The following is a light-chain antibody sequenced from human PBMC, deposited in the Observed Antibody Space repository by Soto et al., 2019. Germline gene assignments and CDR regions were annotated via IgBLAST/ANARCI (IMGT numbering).Light chain of an antibody. CDR2: WAS. CDR1: QSVLYSSNNKNY. V-gene: IGKV4-1*01. Sequence: DIVMTQSPDSLAVSLGERATINCKSSQSVLYSSNNKNYLAWYQQKPGQPPKLLIYWASTRESGVPDRFSGSGSVTDFTLTISSLQAEDVAAYYCQQYYSTPRTFGQGNKVEIK. J-gene: IGKJ1*01. CDR3: QQYYSTPRT.